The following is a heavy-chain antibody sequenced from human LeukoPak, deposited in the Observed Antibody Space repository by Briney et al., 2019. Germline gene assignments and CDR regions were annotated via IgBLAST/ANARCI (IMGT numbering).Heavy chain of an antibody. CDR1: GRSIDNYY. CDR3: ARHDFWSGFDY. V-gene: IGHV4-59*08. D-gene: IGHD3-3*01. Sequence: SETLSLTCTVSGRSIDNYYWGWIRQSPGKGLEYIAYIFYNGRTNYNLSLKSRVTISVDTSKNQFSLKLNYVTAADTAVYYCARHDFWSGFDYWGQGPLVTVSS. J-gene: IGHJ4*02. CDR2: IFYNGRT.